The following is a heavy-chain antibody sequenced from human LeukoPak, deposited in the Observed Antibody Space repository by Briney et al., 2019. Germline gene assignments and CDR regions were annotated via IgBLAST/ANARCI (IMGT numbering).Heavy chain of an antibody. D-gene: IGHD2-2*01. CDR2: IYYSGST. J-gene: IGHJ4*02. Sequence: SETLSLTCTVSGGSVSSGSYYWSWIRQPPGTGLEWIGYIYYSGSTNYNPSLKSRVTISVDTSKNQFSLKLSSVTAADTAVYYCAREDCSSTSCYGFDYWGQGTLVTVSS. V-gene: IGHV4-61*01. CDR1: GGSVSSGSYY. CDR3: AREDCSSTSCYGFDY.